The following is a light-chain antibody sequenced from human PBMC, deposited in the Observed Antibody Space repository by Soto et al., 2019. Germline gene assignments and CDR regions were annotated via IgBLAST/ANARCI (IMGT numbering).Light chain of an antibody. Sequence: QSVLTQPPSASGSPGQSVAISCTGTSSDVGGYNYVSWYQQHPGKAPKLMIHEVNKRPSGVPDRFSGSKSGNTAPLTVSGLQAEDEDDYYCSSYAGSSNVFGTGTKLTVL. CDR2: EVN. J-gene: IGLJ1*01. CDR1: SSDVGGYNY. CDR3: SSYAGSSNV. V-gene: IGLV2-8*01.